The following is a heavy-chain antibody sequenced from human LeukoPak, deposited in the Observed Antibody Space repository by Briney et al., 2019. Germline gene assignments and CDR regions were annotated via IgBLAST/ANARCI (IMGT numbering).Heavy chain of an antibody. CDR1: DGSISSSSYY. V-gene: IGHV4-39*07. D-gene: IGHD3-22*01. CDR2: IYYSGST. CDR3: ARDEGSSGYYVDY. J-gene: IGHJ4*02. Sequence: SETLSLTCTVSDGSISSSSYYWGWIRQPSGKGLEWIGSIYYSGSTYYNPSLKSRVTISVDTSKNQFSLKLSSVTAADTAVYYCARDEGSSGYYVDYWGQGTLVTVSS.